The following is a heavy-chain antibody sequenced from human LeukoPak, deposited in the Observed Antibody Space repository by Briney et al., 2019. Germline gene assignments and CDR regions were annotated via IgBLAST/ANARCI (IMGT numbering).Heavy chain of an antibody. D-gene: IGHD6-6*01. CDR2: IYTSGST. V-gene: IGHV4-4*09. J-gene: IGHJ4*02. Sequence: SETLSLTCTVSGGSISSYHWSWIRQPPGKGLEWIGYIYTSGSTNYNPSLKSRVTISVDTSKNQFSLKLSSVTAADTAAYYCARLRPYSSSSGDTFDYWGQGTLVTVSS. CDR3: ARLRPYSSSSGDTFDY. CDR1: GGSISSYH.